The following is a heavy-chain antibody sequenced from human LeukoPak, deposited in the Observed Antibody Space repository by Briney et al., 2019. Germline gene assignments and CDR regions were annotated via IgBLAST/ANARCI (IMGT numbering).Heavy chain of an antibody. CDR3: ARAPGAGTTVI. J-gene: IGHJ3*02. CDR2: ISYDGSNK. Sequence: GGSLRLSCAASGFTFSSYGMHWVRQAPGKGLEWVAVISYDGSNKYYADSVKGRFTISRDNSKNTLYLQMNSLRAEDTAVYYCARAPGAGTTVIWGQGTMVTVSS. V-gene: IGHV3-30*03. CDR1: GFTFSSYG. D-gene: IGHD1-7*01.